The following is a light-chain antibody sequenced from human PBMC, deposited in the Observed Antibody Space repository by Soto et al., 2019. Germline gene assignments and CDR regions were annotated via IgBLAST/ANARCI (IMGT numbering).Light chain of an antibody. V-gene: IGLV1-44*01. CDR3: AAWDDSLNGWV. CDR2: DDN. J-gene: IGLJ3*02. Sequence: QPVLTQPPSVSGTPGQRVIISCSGSNSNIGSNAVHWYQQLPGAAPKLLIDDDNQRPSGVPDRFSGSKSGTSASLAISGLRSEDEADYYCAAWDDSLNGWVFGGGTKVTVL. CDR1: NSNIGSNA.